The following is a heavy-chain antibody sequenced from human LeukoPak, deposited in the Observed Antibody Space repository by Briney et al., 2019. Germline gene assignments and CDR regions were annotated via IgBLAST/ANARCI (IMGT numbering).Heavy chain of an antibody. CDR2: ISYDGSNK. Sequence: PGGSLRLSCAASGFTFSSYGMHWVRQAPGKGLEWVAVISYDGSNKYYADSVKGRFTISRDNSKNTLYLKMNSLRAEDTAVYYCAKDGPPFCSGGSFFFDYWGRGPLVPVSS. CDR3: AKDGPPFCSGGSFFFDY. V-gene: IGHV3-30*18. D-gene: IGHD2-15*01. CDR1: GFTFSSYG. J-gene: IGHJ4*02.